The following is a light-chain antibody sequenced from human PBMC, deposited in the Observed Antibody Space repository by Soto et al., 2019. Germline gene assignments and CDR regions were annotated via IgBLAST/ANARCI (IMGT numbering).Light chain of an antibody. Sequence: AIQLTQSPSSLSASVGDRVTITCRASQGIRSALGWYQQKPGKVPKLLIYAASTLQSGVPSRFSGSGFGTDFTLTINSLQREDFATYYCLLDYAYFWAFGQGTKVEVK. CDR2: AAS. CDR3: LLDYAYFWA. V-gene: IGKV1-6*01. J-gene: IGKJ1*01. CDR1: QGIRSA.